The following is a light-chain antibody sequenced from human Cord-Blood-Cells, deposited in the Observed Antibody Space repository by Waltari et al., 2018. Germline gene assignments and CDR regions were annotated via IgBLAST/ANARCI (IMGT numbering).Light chain of an antibody. CDR3: LSADSSGTWV. J-gene: IGLJ3*02. CDR2: KDS. V-gene: IGLV3-16*01. Sequence: SYELTQPPSVSVSLGQMARITCSGEALPKKYAYWYQQKPGQFPVLVIYKDSERPSGIPERFSGSSSGTIVTLNISGVQAEDEADYCCLSADSSGTWVFGGGTKLTVL. CDR1: ALPKKY.